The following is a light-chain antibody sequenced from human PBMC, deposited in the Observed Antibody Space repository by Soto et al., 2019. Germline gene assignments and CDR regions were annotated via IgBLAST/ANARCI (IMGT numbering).Light chain of an antibody. V-gene: IGKV1-33*01. Sequence: DFRMTQSPSSLSASVGDRVTITCQASQDIGKRLNWYQHKPGKAPKVLIYDASYLETGVPSRFSGRRSGTDFTFTISSLQPEDFATYYCQQYDTLLTFGGGTKVE. CDR1: QDIGKR. CDR2: DAS. J-gene: IGKJ4*01. CDR3: QQYDTLLT.